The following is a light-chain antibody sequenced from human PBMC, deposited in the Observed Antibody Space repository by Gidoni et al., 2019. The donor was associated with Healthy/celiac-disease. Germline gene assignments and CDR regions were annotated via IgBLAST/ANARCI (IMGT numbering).Light chain of an antibody. Sequence: EIVLTSSPGTLSLSPGERANLSCRASQSVSSSYLDWYQQKPGQAPTLLIYGASSRATGIPDRFSGSGSGTDFTLNISRLEPEDFAVYYCQQYGSSPYTFGQGTKLEIK. J-gene: IGKJ2*01. V-gene: IGKV3-20*01. CDR2: GAS. CDR3: QQYGSSPYT. CDR1: QSVSSSY.